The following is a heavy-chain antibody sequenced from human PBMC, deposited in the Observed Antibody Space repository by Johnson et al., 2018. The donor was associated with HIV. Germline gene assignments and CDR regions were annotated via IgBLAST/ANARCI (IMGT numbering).Heavy chain of an antibody. D-gene: IGHD3-3*01. CDR2: IKSKTDGGTT. CDR1: GFTFSDYY. CDR3: AKDRSLEWLYDAFEI. V-gene: IGHV3-15*01. Sequence: VQLVESGGGLVKPGGSLRLSCAASGFTFSDYYMSWIRQAPGKGLEWVGRIKSKTDGGTTDYAAPVKGRFTISRDDSKNTLYLQMNSLRAEDTAVYYCAKDRSLEWLYDAFEIWGQGTMVTVSS. J-gene: IGHJ3*02.